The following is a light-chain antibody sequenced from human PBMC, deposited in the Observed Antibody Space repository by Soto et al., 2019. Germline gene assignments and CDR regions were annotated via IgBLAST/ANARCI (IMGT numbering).Light chain of an antibody. CDR1: QDISNY. V-gene: IGKV1-16*01. J-gene: IGKJ1*01. Sequence: DIQMTQSPSSLSASVGDRVTITCQATQDISNYLNWYQQKPGKAPKLLIYDVSTLHSGVPSRFSGSASGTEFTLTISNLESDDFATYYCQQYHRYSTFGQGTKVDIK. CDR2: DVS. CDR3: QQYHRYST.